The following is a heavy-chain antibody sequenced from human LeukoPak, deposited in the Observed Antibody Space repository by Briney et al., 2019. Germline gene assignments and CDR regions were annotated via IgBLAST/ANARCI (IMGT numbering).Heavy chain of an antibody. Sequence: AGGSLRLSCAASGFTFSSYAMSWVLQAPGKGLEWVSAISGSGGSTYHADSVKGRFTISRDNSKNTLYLQMNSLRAEDTAVYYCAKEARSGPGVFDYWGQGTLVTVSS. CDR1: GFTFSSYA. CDR3: AKEARSGPGVFDY. D-gene: IGHD3-10*01. V-gene: IGHV3-23*01. CDR2: ISGSGGST. J-gene: IGHJ4*02.